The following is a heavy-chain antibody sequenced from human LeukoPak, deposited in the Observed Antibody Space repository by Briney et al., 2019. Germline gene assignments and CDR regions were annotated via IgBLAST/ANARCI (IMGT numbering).Heavy chain of an antibody. J-gene: IGHJ6*03. CDR2: IYYSGST. CDR1: GGSISSYY. CDR3: ARELWYYGSGSYYYYMDV. D-gene: IGHD3-10*01. V-gene: IGHV4-59*01. Sequence: SETLSLTCTVSGGSISSYYWSWIRQPPGKGLEWIGYIYYSGSTNYNPSLKSRVTISVDTSKNQFSLKLSSVTAADTAVYYCARELWYYGSGSYYYYMDVWGKGTTVTVSS.